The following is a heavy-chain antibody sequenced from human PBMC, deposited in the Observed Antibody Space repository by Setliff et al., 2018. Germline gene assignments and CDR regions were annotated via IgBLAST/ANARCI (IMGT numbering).Heavy chain of an antibody. D-gene: IGHD2-15*01. CDR1: ANIFRSYG. CDR3: AISSLSICSGGNCPNAFDV. Sequence: ASVKVSCKTSANIFRSYGLSWVRQAPGQGLDWMGWISTYNSHTNYAPKLQGRLTMTKDASTSTAYMELRNLRFDDTAVYYCAISSLSICSGGNCPNAFDVWGQGTMVTVSS. CDR2: ISTYNSHT. J-gene: IGHJ3*01. V-gene: IGHV1-18*01.